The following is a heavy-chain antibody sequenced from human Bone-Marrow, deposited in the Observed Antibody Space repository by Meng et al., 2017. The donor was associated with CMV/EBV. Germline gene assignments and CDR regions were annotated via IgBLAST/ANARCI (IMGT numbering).Heavy chain of an antibody. CDR2: INHSGST. J-gene: IGHJ4*02. CDR3: AREREYDFWSGYFGYYFDY. Sequence: GSLRLSCAVYGGSFSGYYWSWIRQPPGKGLEWIGEINHSGSTNYNPSLKSRVTISVDTSKNQFSLKLSSVTAADTAVYYCAREREYDFWSGYFGYYFDYWGQGTLVTVSS. D-gene: IGHD3-3*01. V-gene: IGHV4-34*01. CDR1: GGSFSGYY.